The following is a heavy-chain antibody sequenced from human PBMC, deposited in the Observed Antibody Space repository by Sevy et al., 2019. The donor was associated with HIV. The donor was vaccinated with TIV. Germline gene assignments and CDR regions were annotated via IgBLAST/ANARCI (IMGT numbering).Heavy chain of an antibody. CDR2: IIPIFGTT. J-gene: IGHJ3*01. CDR3: AFDSNAYDV. V-gene: IGHV1-69*06. CDR1: GGTFNSYG. Sequence: ASVKVSCKASGGTFNSYGINWVRQAPGQGFEWMGGIIPIFGTTNYAQRFQGRVTITADKSTSTAYMELSSLRSEETAVYYCAFDSNAYDVWGQGTMVTVSS. D-gene: IGHD3-22*01.